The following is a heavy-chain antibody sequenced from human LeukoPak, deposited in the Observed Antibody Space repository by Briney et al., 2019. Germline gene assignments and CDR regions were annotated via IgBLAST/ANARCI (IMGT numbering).Heavy chain of an antibody. CDR2: ISSTSAYI. D-gene: IGHD6-13*01. J-gene: IGHJ4*02. CDR1: RFTFSSYS. CDR3: TRAVAAADFSPGY. Sequence: GGSLRLSCVASRFTFSSYSMNWVRQAPGKGLERVSCISSTSAYIYYTDSVKGRFTISRDNAKNSMYLQMNSLRVDDTDVYYCTRAVAAADFSPGYWGQGTLVTVAA. V-gene: IGHV3-21*01.